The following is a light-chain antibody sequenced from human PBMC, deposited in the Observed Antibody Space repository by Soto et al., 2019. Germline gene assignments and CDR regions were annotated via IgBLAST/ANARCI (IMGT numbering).Light chain of an antibody. CDR1: NSDVGNYNY. Sequence: QSVLTQPPSASGSPGQSVTISCTGTNSDVGNYNYVSWYQQHPGKASKLMIYDVSNRPSGVSNRFSGSKSGNTASLTVSGLQAEDEADYYCSSYAGSNIYVFGTGTKVTVL. CDR3: SSYAGSNIYV. J-gene: IGLJ1*01. V-gene: IGLV2-8*01. CDR2: DVS.